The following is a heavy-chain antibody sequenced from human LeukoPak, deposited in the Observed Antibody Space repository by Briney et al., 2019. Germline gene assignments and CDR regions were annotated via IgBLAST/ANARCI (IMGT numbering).Heavy chain of an antibody. Sequence: GGSLGLSCGASGFTVRSNYMSWVRQAPGKGLECVSAIYSGGSTYYADSVKGRFTISRDNSKNTLYLQMNSLRAEDTAVYYCARVGIAAAGAVDYWGQGTLVTVCS. CDR3: ARVGIAAAGAVDY. V-gene: IGHV3-53*01. J-gene: IGHJ4*02. CDR1: GFTVRSNY. D-gene: IGHD6-13*01. CDR2: IYSGGST.